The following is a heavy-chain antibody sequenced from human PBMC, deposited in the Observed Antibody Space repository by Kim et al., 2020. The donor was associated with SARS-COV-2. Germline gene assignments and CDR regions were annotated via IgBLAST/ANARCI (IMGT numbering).Heavy chain of an antibody. CDR1: GFSLFSRGMC. CDR3: AGLRGTGTTRYQSYVYYLDV. V-gene: IGHV2-70*11. J-gene: IGHJ6*03. D-gene: IGHD1-7*01. CDR2: IDWDDDK. Sequence: SGPTLVNPTQTLTLTCTCSGFSLFSRGMCVTWIRQPPGKALEWLARIDWDDDKYYNTSLKTRLTISKDTSKNQVVLTMTNMDPVDTATYYCAGLRGTGTTRYQSYVYYLDVWGKGTTVTVSS.